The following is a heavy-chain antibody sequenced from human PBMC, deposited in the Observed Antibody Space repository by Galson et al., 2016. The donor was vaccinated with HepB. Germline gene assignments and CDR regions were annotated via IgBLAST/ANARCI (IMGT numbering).Heavy chain of an antibody. Sequence: QSGAEVKKPGESLKISRKGPGYSFTSYWIGWVRQMPGKGLEWMGIIYPGDSETRYSPSFQGLVTISADKSFSTAYLQWSSLKASDTAIYYCARQAVAIDAFDIWGQVTMVTVSS. CDR1: GYSFTSYW. J-gene: IGHJ3*02. V-gene: IGHV5-51*01. D-gene: IGHD6-13*01. CDR2: IYPGDSET. CDR3: ARQAVAIDAFDI.